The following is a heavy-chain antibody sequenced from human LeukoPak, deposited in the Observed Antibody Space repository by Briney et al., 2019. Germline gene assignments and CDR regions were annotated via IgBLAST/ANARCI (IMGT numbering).Heavy chain of an antibody. J-gene: IGHJ4*02. V-gene: IGHV1-69*04. Sequence: GASVKVSCKASGGTFSSYAISWVRQAPGQGLEWMGRIIPIFGIANHAQKFQGRVTITADKSTSTAYMELSSLRSEDTAVYYCAREEQLAPFDYWGQGTLVTVSS. CDR3: AREEQLAPFDY. D-gene: IGHD6-6*01. CDR1: GGTFSSYA. CDR2: IIPIFGIA.